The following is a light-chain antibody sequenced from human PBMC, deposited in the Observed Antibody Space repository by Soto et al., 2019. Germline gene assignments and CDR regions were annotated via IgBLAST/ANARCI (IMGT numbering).Light chain of an antibody. Sequence: EIVLTQSPGTLSLSPGERATLSCRASQSVSSSYLAWYQQKPGQAPRLLIYGASSRATVIPDRFSGSGSGTDFNLIISRLEPEDFAVYYCQQYDSSPRTFGQGTKVEIK. CDR3: QQYDSSPRT. J-gene: IGKJ1*01. CDR1: QSVSSSY. V-gene: IGKV3-20*01. CDR2: GAS.